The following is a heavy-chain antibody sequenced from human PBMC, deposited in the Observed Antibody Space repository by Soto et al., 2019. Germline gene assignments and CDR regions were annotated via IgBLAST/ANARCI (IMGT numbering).Heavy chain of an antibody. J-gene: IGHJ5*02. Sequence: SETLSLTCTVSGGSISSYYWSWIRQPPGKGLEWIGYIYYSGSTNYNPSLRSRVTISVDTSKNQFSLKLSSVTAADTAVYYCARLGLTDDGWFDPWGQGTLVTVSS. CDR3: ARLGLTDDGWFDP. CDR1: GGSISSYY. V-gene: IGHV4-59*01. CDR2: IYYSGST. D-gene: IGHD2-21*02.